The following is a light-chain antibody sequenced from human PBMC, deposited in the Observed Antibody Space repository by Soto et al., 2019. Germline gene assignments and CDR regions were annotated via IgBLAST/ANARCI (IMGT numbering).Light chain of an antibody. CDR1: SSDVGGYNY. J-gene: IGLJ2*01. CDR2: EVS. Sequence: QSALTQPASVSGSPGQSITISCTGTSSDVGGYNYVSWYQQHPGKAPKLMIYEVSNRPSGVSNRFSGSKSGNTASLTISGHQAEDEADYYCSSYTSRSTLAFGEGTKVTVL. V-gene: IGLV2-14*01. CDR3: SSYTSRSTLA.